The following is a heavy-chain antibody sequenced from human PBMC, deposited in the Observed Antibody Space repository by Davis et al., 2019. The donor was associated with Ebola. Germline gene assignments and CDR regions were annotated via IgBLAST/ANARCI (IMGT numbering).Heavy chain of an antibody. CDR3: SRGTSSGFYGGRHDF. V-gene: IGHV4-59*01. CDR1: GASISSYY. D-gene: IGHD3-22*01. J-gene: IGHJ4*02. Sequence: MPSETLSLTCTVSGASISSYYWSWIRQPPGKGLEWIGYIYYSGTTDYNPSLKSRVTISRDTSKNQVSLTLNSVTAADMAVYFCSRGTSSGFYGGRHDFWGLGTLVTVSS. CDR2: IYYSGTT.